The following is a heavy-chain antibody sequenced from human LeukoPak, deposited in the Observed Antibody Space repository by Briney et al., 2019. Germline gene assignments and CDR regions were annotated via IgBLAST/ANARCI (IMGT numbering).Heavy chain of an antibody. CDR2: INPNSGGT. CDR3: ARSLAAAGTWCFEY. J-gene: IGHJ4*02. Sequence: ASVNVSCKASRYTFTGYYMHCVRQAPGQGLEWVGWINPNSGGTNYAQKFQGWVTMTRDTSISTAYMELSRLRYDDTAVYYCARSLAAAGTWCFEYWGQGTLVTVSS. CDR1: RYTFTGYY. V-gene: IGHV1-2*04. D-gene: IGHD6-13*01.